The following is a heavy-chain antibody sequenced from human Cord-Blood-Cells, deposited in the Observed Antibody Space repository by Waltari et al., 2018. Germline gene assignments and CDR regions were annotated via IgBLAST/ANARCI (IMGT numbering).Heavy chain of an antibody. J-gene: IGHJ4*02. CDR3: ASPRGPGDRFDY. CDR2: IYHSGST. CDR1: GYSISRCYY. V-gene: IGHV4-38-2*01. Sequence: QVQLQESGPGLVKPSETLSLTCAVSGYSISRCYYWGWIRQPPGKGLEWIGSIYHSGSTYYNPSLKSRVTISVDTSKNQFSLKLSSVTAADTAVYYCASPRGPGDRFDYWGQGTLVTVSS. D-gene: IGHD7-27*01.